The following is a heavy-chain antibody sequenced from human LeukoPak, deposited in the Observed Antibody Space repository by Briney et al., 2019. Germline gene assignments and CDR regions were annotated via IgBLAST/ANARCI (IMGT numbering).Heavy chain of an antibody. CDR1: GFTFSSYA. Sequence: TGGSLRLSCAASGFTFSSYAMSWVRQAPGKGLEWVSAISGSGGSTYYADSVKGRFTISRDNSKNTLYLQMNSLRAEDTAVYYCAKDHKQLVRLIAPHDYWGQGTLVTVSS. J-gene: IGHJ4*02. CDR3: AKDHKQLVRLIAPHDY. V-gene: IGHV3-23*01. D-gene: IGHD6-6*01. CDR2: ISGSGGST.